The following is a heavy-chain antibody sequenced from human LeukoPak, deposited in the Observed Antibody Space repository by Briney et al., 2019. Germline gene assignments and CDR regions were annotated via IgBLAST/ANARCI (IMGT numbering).Heavy chain of an antibody. CDR1: GGSITIYY. Sequence: SETLSLTCTVSGGSITIYYWSWIRQPAGKGLEWIGRIYTSGSTNYNPSLKSRVTMSVDTSKNQFSLKLSSVTAADTAVYYCARESIAAAYNWFDPWGQGTLVTVSS. CDR3: ARESIAAAYNWFDP. J-gene: IGHJ5*02. V-gene: IGHV4-4*07. D-gene: IGHD6-13*01. CDR2: IYTSGST.